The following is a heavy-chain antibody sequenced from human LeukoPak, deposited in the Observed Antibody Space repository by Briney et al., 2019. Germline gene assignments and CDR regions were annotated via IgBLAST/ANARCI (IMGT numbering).Heavy chain of an antibody. CDR2: IRGSGDNT. CDR1: GFTFSSYA. D-gene: IGHD3-22*01. Sequence: GGSLRLSCAASGFTFSSYAMSWVRQPPGKGLEWVSGIRGSGDNTYYADSVKGRFTISRDNSKNTLYVQVNSLGTEDTAAYYCAKGSYYDSSGSFYFDYWGQGTLVTVSS. J-gene: IGHJ4*02. CDR3: AKGSYYDSSGSFYFDY. V-gene: IGHV3-23*01.